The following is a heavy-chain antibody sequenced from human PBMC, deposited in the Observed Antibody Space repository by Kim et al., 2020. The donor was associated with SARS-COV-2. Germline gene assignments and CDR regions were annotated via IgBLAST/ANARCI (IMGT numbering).Heavy chain of an antibody. D-gene: IGHD3-22*01. J-gene: IGHJ5*02. V-gene: IGHV3-23*01. Sequence: GGSLRLSCAASGFTFSSYAMSWVRQAPGKGLEWVSAISGSGGSTYYADSVKGRFTISRDNSKNTLYLQMNSLRAEDTAVYYCAKDNYYDSSGYYGNWFDPWGQGTLVTVSS. CDR2: ISGSGGST. CDR1: GFTFSSYA. CDR3: AKDNYYDSSGYYGNWFDP.